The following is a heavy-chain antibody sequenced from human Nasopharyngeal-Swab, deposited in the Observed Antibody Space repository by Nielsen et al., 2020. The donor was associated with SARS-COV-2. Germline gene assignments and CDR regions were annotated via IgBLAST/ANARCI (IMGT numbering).Heavy chain of an antibody. J-gene: IGHJ5*02. V-gene: IGHV4-34*01. D-gene: IGHD3-9*01. CDR2: INHSGST. CDR3: ASRTGYYDILTGSERSQRPNWFDP. Sequence: WIRQPPGKELEWIGEINHSGSTNYNPSLKSRVTISVDTSKNQFSLKLSSVTAADTAVYYCASRTGYYDILTGSERSQRPNWFDPWGQGTLVTVSS.